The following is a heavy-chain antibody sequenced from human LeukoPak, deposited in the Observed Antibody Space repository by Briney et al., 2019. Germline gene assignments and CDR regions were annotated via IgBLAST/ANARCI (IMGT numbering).Heavy chain of an antibody. CDR1: GGSFSGYY. Sequence: SETLSLTCAVYGGSFSGYYWSWIRQPPGKGLEWIGEINHSGSTNYNPSLKSRVTISVDTSKNQFSLKLSSVTAADTAVYYCASLYCSSTSCYMNYWGQGTPVTVSS. J-gene: IGHJ4*02. CDR3: ASLYCSSTSCYMNY. CDR2: INHSGST. V-gene: IGHV4-34*01. D-gene: IGHD2-2*02.